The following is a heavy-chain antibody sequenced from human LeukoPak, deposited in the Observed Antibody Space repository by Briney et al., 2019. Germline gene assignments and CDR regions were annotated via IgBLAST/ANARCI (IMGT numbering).Heavy chain of an antibody. Sequence: GEVLKISCKGSGYNFPSSWIGWVRQLSGKGLEWMGIIYPGDSDTRYSPSFQGQVTISADKSLGTALLPYSSLKSSDTAMYYCARHVVSYDILTGYPRMDVWGQGTTVTVSS. J-gene: IGHJ6*02. CDR2: IYPGDSDT. D-gene: IGHD3-9*01. CDR1: GYNFPSSW. V-gene: IGHV5-51*01. CDR3: ARHVVSYDILTGYPRMDV.